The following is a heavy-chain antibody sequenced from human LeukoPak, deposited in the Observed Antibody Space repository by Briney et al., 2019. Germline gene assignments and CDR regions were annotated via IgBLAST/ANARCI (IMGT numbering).Heavy chain of an antibody. D-gene: IGHD6-19*01. CDR1: GFTFSSYV. J-gene: IGHJ4*02. V-gene: IGHV3-23*01. CDR2: ISGSGGST. CDR3: ARYSSGWPFDY. Sequence: GGSLRLSCAASGFTFSSYVMSWVRQAPGKGLEWVSAISGSGGSTYYADSVKGRFTISRDNSKNTLYLQMNSLRAEDTAVYYCARYSSGWPFDYWGQGTLVTVSP.